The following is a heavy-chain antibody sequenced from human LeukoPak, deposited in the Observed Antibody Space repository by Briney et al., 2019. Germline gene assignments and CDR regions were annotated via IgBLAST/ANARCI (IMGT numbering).Heavy chain of an antibody. CDR1: GGTFSSYA. V-gene: IGHV1-69*13. Sequence: SVKVSCKASGGTFSSYAICWVRQAPGQGLEWMGGIIPIFVTANYAQKFQGRVTITADESTSTDYMELSSLRSEDTAVYYCARGGWSGDSSSWFPSWFDRWGQGTLVTISS. CDR3: ARGGWSGDSSSWFPSWFDR. J-gene: IGHJ5*02. CDR2: IIPIFVTA. D-gene: IGHD6-13*01.